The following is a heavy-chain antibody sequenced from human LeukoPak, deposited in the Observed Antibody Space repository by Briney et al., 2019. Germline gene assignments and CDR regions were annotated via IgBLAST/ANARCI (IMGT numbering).Heavy chain of an antibody. CDR2: ISWNSGSI. D-gene: IGHD6-19*01. CDR3: AKDIGAAVAGSRYAFDI. CDR1: GFTFDDYA. V-gene: IGHV3-9*03. J-gene: IGHJ3*02. Sequence: GGSLRLSCAAPGFTFDDYAMHWVRQAPGKGLEWVSGISWNSGSIGYADSVKGRFTISRDNAKNSLYLQMNSLRAEDMALYYCAKDIGAAVAGSRYAFDIWGQGTMVTVSS.